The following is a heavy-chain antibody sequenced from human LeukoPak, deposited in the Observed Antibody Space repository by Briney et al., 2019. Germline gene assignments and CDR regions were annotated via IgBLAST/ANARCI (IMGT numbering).Heavy chain of an antibody. Sequence: GGSLRLSCAASRFTFSSYAMSWVRQAPGKGLEWISSISGSGGSTYYADSVKGRFTISRDNSVDTLYLQMNSLRADDTAVYYCAKYRELATIGFFDYWGQGTMVTVSS. CDR2: ISGSGGST. J-gene: IGHJ4*02. V-gene: IGHV3-23*01. D-gene: IGHD5-12*01. CDR3: AKYRELATIGFFDY. CDR1: RFTFSSYA.